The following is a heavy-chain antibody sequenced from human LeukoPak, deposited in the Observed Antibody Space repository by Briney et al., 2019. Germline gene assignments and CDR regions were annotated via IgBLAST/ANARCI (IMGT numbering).Heavy chain of an antibody. CDR1: GFTFSSYA. V-gene: IGHV3-30-3*01. CDR2: ISYDGSNK. D-gene: IGHD1-26*01. J-gene: IGHJ4*02. Sequence: GRSLRLSCAASGFTFSSYAMHWVRQAPGKGLEWVAVISYDGSNKYYADSVKGRFTISRDNSKNTLYLQMNSLRAEDTAVYYCARDHSSGSYGYWGQGTLVTVSS. CDR3: ARDHSSGSYGY.